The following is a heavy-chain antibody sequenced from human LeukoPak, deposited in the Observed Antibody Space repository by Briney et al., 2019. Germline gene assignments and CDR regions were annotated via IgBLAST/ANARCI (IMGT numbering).Heavy chain of an antibody. V-gene: IGHV3-43*02. D-gene: IGHD1-26*01. J-gene: IGHJ5*02. CDR1: GITFDDHP. Sequence: PGGSLRLSCVASGITFDDHPIHWVRQPPGKGLEWVALISGNGDKTYYADSVKGRFTISRDNNRNSLYLQMNSLRTEDSALYFCARYNDEISGRGFDPWGQGTLVTVSS. CDR3: ARYNDEISGRGFDP. CDR2: ISGNGDKT.